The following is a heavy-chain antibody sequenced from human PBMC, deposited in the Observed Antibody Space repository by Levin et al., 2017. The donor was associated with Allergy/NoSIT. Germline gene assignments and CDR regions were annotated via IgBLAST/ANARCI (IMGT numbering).Heavy chain of an antibody. CDR3: AKGDLGYCSSTSCPKNYYDY. Sequence: LSLTCAASGFTFSDSAMSWVRQAPGEGLEWVSAISGSGGSTYYAESVKGRFTISRDNSKNTLYLQMNSLRAEDTAVYYCAKGDLGYCSSTSCPKNYYDYWGQGTLVTVSS. CDR1: GFTFSDSA. V-gene: IGHV3-23*01. CDR2: ISGSGGST. D-gene: IGHD2-2*03. J-gene: IGHJ4*02.